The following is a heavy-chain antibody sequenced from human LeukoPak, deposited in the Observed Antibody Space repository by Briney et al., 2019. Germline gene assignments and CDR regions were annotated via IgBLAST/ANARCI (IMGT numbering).Heavy chain of an antibody. CDR1: GYTFTSYD. CDR3: ARVHYGYSGYDNFDY. CDR2: MNPNSGNT. J-gene: IGHJ4*02. V-gene: IGHV1-8*01. Sequence: VASVKVSCKASGYTFTSYDINWVRQATGQGLEWMGWMNPNSGNTGYAQKFQGRVTMTRNTSISTAYMELSCLRSEDTAVYYCARVHYGYSGYDNFDYWGQGTLVTVSS. D-gene: IGHD5-12*01.